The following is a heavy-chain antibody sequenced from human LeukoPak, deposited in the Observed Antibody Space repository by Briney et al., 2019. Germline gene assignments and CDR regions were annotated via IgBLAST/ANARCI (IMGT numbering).Heavy chain of an antibody. Sequence: ASVKVSCKASGYTFTGYYMHWVRQAPGQGLEWMGWINPNSGGTNYALKFQGRVTMTRDTSISTAYMELSRLRSDDTAVYYCATTYSSSFWYFQHWGQGTLVTVSS. CDR3: ATTYSSSFWYFQH. CDR2: INPNSGGT. D-gene: IGHD6-13*01. J-gene: IGHJ1*01. CDR1: GYTFTGYY. V-gene: IGHV1-2*02.